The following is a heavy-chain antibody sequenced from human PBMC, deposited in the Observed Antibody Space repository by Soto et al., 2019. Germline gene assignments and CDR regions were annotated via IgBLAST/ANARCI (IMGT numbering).Heavy chain of an antibody. CDR3: ARWGRYYDSSGYYFNLYAFDI. CDR2: IYYSGST. J-gene: IGHJ3*02. Sequence: SETLSLTFTVSCGSISSYYWSWIRQPPGKGLEWIGYIYYSGSTNYNPSLKSRVTISVDTSKNQFSLKLSSVTAADTAVYYCARWGRYYDSSGYYFNLYAFDIWGQATMVTVSS. V-gene: IGHV4-59*01. CDR1: CGSISSYY. D-gene: IGHD3-22*01.